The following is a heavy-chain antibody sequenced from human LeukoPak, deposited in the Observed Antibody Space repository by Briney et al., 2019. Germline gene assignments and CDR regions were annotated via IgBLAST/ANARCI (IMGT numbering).Heavy chain of an antibody. CDR1: GYSFIGYY. Sequence: ASVKVSCKASGYSFIGYYIHWVRQAPGQGLEWMGWISAYNGNINYAQKLQGRVTMTTDTSTSTAYMELRSLRSDDTAVYYCARVPILWFGESFFDYWGQGTLVTVSS. J-gene: IGHJ4*02. CDR2: ISAYNGNI. CDR3: ARVPILWFGESFFDY. V-gene: IGHV1-18*04. D-gene: IGHD3-10*01.